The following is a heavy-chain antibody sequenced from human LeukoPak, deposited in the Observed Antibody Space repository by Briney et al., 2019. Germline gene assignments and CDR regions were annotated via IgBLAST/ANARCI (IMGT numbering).Heavy chain of an antibody. V-gene: IGHV4-34*01. CDR3: ARGGSIAVAGIYWFDP. Sequence: PSETLSLTCAVYGGSFSGYYWSWIRQPPGKGLEWIGEINHSGSTNYSPSLKSRVTISVDTSKNQFSLKLSSVTAAGTAVYYCARGGSIAVAGIYWFDPWGQGTLVTVSS. D-gene: IGHD6-19*01. CDR2: INHSGST. CDR1: GGSFSGYY. J-gene: IGHJ5*02.